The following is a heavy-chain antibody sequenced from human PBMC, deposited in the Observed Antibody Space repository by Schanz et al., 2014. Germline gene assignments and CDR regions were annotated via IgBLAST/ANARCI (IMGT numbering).Heavy chain of an antibody. CDR2: LSGSGGST. CDR1: GFTFNSYA. D-gene: IGHD6-19*01. V-gene: IGHV3-23*04. Sequence: VQLVESGGGLVQPGGSLRLSCAASGFTFNSYAMSWVRQAPGKGLEWVSALSGSGGSTYYADSVKGRFTIARDNSKNTLYLQMSSLRAEDTAIYYCAKLSSSGRLAGYFDYWGQGALVTVSS. J-gene: IGHJ4*02. CDR3: AKLSSSGRLAGYFDY.